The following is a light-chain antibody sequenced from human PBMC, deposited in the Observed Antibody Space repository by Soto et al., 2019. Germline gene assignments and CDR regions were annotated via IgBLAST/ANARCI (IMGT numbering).Light chain of an antibody. CDR2: AND. CDR1: NIGADFD. V-gene: IGLV1-40*01. J-gene: IGLJ2*01. CDR3: AAWDDSLNGPV. Sequence: QPVLTQPPSVSGAPGQRVTISCTNIGADFDVLWYQQLPGTAPKLPINANDNRPAGVTDRFSGSKSGSSASLAISGLQSDDEAEYYCAAWDDSLNGPVFGGGTKLTVL.